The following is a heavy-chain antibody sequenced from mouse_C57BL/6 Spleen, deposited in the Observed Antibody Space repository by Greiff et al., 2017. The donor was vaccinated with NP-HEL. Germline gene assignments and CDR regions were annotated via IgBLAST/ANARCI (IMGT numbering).Heavy chain of an antibody. CDR2: IDPEDGET. CDR3: ARAYFQDTTVVEGWFAY. D-gene: IGHD1-1*01. J-gene: IGHJ3*01. CDR1: GFNIKDYY. Sequence: VQLQQSGAELVKPGASVKLSCTASGFNIKDYYMHWVKQRTEQGLEWIGRIDPEDGETKYAPQFPCKATITADTSPNTAYLQLSSLTSEDTAVYYGARAYFQDTTVVEGWFAYWGQGTLVTVSA. V-gene: IGHV14-2*01.